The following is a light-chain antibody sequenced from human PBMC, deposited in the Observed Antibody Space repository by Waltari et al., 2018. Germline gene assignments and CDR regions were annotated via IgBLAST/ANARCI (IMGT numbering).Light chain of an antibody. Sequence: EIVLTQSPGTLSLSPGEGATLSCRASQSVSGTYLAWYQQKPSQAPRLLIYGASRRATGIPDRFSGSGSGTDFTLTISRLEPEDFAVYCCQQYGNSPHTFGQGTKLEIK. CDR2: GAS. CDR1: QSVSGTY. J-gene: IGKJ2*01. V-gene: IGKV3-20*01. CDR3: QQYGNSPHT.